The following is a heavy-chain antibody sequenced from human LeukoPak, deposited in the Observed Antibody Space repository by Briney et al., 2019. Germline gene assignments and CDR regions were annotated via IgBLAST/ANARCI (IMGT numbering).Heavy chain of an antibody. CDR1: GGTFSSYT. J-gene: IGHJ6*03. CDR3: ARVGTDYYMDV. V-gene: IGHV1-69*02. Sequence: SVKVSCKASGGTFSSYTISWVRQAPGQGLEWMGRIIPILGIANYAQKFQGRVTITADESTSTAYMELSSLRSEDTAVYYCARVGTDYYMDVWGKGTTVTVSS. CDR2: IIPILGIA. D-gene: IGHD1-1*01.